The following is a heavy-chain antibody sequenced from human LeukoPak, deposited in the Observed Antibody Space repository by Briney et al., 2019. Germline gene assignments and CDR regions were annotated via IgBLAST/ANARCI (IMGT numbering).Heavy chain of an antibody. D-gene: IGHD2-8*01. CDR2: INHSGST. V-gene: IGHV4-34*01. J-gene: IGHJ4*02. Sequence: SETLSLACAVYGGSFSGYYWSWIRQPPGKGLEWIGEINHSGSTNYNSLKSRVTISVDTSKNQFSLKLSSVTAADTAVYYCASGAPGVGYWGQGTLVTVSS. CDR1: GGSFSGYY. CDR3: ASGAPGVGY.